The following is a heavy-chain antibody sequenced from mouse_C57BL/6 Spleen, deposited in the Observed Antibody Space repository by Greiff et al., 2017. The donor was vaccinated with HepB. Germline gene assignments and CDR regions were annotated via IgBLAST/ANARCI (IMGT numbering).Heavy chain of an antibody. CDR3: ARSGTTVVGFDY. CDR1: GYTFTSYW. D-gene: IGHD1-1*01. J-gene: IGHJ2*01. V-gene: IGHV1-69*01. CDR2: IDPSDSYT. Sequence: QVQLQQPGAELVMPGASVKLSCKASGYTFTSYWMHWVKQRPGQGLEWIGEIDPSDSYTNYNQKFKGKSTLTEDKSSSTAYMQLSSLTSEDSAVYYCARSGTTVVGFDYWGQGTTLTVSS.